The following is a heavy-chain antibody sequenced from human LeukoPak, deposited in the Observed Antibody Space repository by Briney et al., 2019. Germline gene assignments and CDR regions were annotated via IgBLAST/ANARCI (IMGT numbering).Heavy chain of an antibody. D-gene: IGHD5-18*01. CDR1: GGSFSGSI. J-gene: IGHJ2*01. CDR2: VAADGGHK. Sequence: LSLTCAVSGGSFSGSIWGWIRQAPGKGLEWVAVVAADGGHKVYSDSVKGRFSMSRDNSKNTAFLQMDSLGAEDAAVYFCAREHSHNNWFFDLWGPGTPVTVSS. V-gene: IGHV3-30*03. CDR3: AREHSHNNWFFDL.